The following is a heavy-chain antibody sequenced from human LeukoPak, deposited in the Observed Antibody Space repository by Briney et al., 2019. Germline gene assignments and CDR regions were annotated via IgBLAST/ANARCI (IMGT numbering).Heavy chain of an antibody. D-gene: IGHD3-3*01. J-gene: IGHJ6*03. Sequence: GGSLRLSCAASGSSGTTNYMSWVRQAPGKGLEWVSVIYSGGSTYYADSVKGRFTISRDNSKNTLYLQMNSLRAEDTAVYYCARSRADEEWLLPPVYYYYMDVWGKGTTVTVSS. V-gene: IGHV3-53*01. CDR3: ARSRADEEWLLPPVYYYYMDV. CDR1: GSSGTTNY. CDR2: IYSGGST.